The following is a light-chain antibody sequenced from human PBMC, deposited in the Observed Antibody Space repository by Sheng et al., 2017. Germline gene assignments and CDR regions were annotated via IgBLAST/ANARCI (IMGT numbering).Light chain of an antibody. CDR2: AAS. CDR1: ESVIRF. CDR3: QRYDSAPRT. Sequence: TQSPATLSLSPGERATLSCRASESVIRFLAWYQQKPGKVPKLLIYAASTLQSGVPSRFSGSGSGTEFTLTISSLQPEDVATYYCQRYDSAPRTFGQGTRLEIK. V-gene: IGKV1-27*01. J-gene: IGKJ5*01.